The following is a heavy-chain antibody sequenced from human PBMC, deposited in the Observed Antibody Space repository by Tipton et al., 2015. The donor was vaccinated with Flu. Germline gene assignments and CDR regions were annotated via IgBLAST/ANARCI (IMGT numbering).Heavy chain of an antibody. CDR2: INHSGST. Sequence: TLSLTCAVYGGSFSGYYWSWIRQPPGKGLEWIGEINHSGSTNYNPSLKSRVTISVDTSKNQFSLKLSSVTAADTAVYYCARVPLRYSSSWYILSTNWFDPWGQGTLVPVSS. CDR3: ARVPLRYSSSWYILSTNWFDP. V-gene: IGHV4-34*01. CDR1: GGSFSGYY. J-gene: IGHJ5*02. D-gene: IGHD6-13*01.